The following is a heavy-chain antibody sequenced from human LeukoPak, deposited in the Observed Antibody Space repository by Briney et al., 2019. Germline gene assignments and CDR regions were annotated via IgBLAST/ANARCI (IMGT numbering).Heavy chain of an antibody. CDR3: ARGSDHYDSSGYRYFDL. CDR2: XYYSGST. CDR1: GGSIRSYF. V-gene: IGHV4-59*01. J-gene: IGHJ2*01. Sequence: SETLSLTCTVSGGSIRSYFWSWIRQPPGKGLEWIXXXYYSGSTNYNPSLKSRVSISVDTSKNKFSLKLSSVTAADTAVYYCARGSDHYDSSGYRYFDLWGRGTLATVSS. D-gene: IGHD3-22*01.